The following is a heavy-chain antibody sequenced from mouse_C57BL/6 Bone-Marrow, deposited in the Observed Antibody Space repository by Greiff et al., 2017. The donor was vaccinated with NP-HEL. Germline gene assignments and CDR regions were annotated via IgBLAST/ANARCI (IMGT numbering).Heavy chain of an antibody. CDR3: AREIYDGYYADYFDY. CDR2: IHPNSGST. D-gene: IGHD2-3*01. CDR1: GYTFTSYW. J-gene: IGHJ2*01. Sequence: QVQLQQPGAELVKPGASVKLSCKASGYTFTSYWMHWVKQRPGQGLEWIGMIHPNSGSTNYNEKFKSKATLTVDNSSSTAYMQLSSLTSEDSAVYYCAREIYDGYYADYFDYWGQGTTLTVSS. V-gene: IGHV1-64*01.